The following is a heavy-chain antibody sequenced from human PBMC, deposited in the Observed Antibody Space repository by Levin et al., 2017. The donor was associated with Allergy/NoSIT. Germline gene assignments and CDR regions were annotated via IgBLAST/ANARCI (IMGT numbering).Heavy chain of an antibody. V-gene: IGHV4-34*01. CDR3: AREPRGGSYDYFDY. Sequence: PSETLSLTCAVYGGSFSGYYWSWIRQPPGKGLEWIGEINHSGSTNYNPSLKSRVTISVDTSKNQFSLKLSSVTAADTAVYYCAREPRGGSYDYFDYWGQGTLVTVSS. CDR2: INHSGST. J-gene: IGHJ4*02. D-gene: IGHD1-26*01. CDR1: GGSFSGYY.